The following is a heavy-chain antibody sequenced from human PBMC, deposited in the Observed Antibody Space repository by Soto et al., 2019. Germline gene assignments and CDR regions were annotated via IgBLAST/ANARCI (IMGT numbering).Heavy chain of an antibody. J-gene: IGHJ2*01. CDR3: AKAANYYYDDGYFDL. CDR2: ISYDGSNK. Sequence: QVQLVESGGGVVQPGRSLSLSCAASGFTFSSYGMHWVRQAPGKGLEWVAVISYDGSNKYYADSVKGRFTISRDNSKNTLYLQMNSLRAEDTAVYYCAKAANYYYDDGYFDLWGRGTLVTVSS. V-gene: IGHV3-30*18. D-gene: IGHD3-22*01. CDR1: GFTFSSYG.